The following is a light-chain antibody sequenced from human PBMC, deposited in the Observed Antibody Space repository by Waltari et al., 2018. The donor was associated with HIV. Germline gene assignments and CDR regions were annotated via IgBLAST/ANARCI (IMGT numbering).Light chain of an antibody. CDR1: SSNIAAGHD. V-gene: IGLV1-40*01. Sequence: QSVMTQPPSVSGAPAQTVAISCTGSSSNIAAGHDVHWYQVLPGTVPKLPIFSNDTRPSGVPDRFSASKSPTSASLAITGLQPEDEADYYCQSYDSGLSATVFGGGTRLTVL. J-gene: IGLJ3*02. CDR2: SND. CDR3: QSYDSGLSATV.